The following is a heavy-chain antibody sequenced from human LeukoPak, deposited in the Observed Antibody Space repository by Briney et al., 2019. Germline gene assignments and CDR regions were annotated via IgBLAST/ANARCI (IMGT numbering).Heavy chain of an antibody. CDR3: AAIKYYYGSSGHGDY. CDR2: IVVGSGNT. Sequence: SVKVSCKASGFTFTSSAVQWVRQARGQRLEWIGWIVVGSGNTSYAQKFQERVTITRDMSTSTAYMELSSLRSEDTAVYYCAAIKYYYGSSGHGDYWGQGTLVTVSS. D-gene: IGHD3-22*01. CDR1: GFTFTSSA. J-gene: IGHJ4*02. V-gene: IGHV1-58*01.